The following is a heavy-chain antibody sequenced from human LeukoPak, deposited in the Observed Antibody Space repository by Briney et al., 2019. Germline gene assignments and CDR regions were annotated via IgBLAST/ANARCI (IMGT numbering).Heavy chain of an antibody. V-gene: IGHV4-39*01. D-gene: IGHD1-1*01. CDR2: IYYSGSS. CDR3: ARPVPSRLGWFDP. J-gene: IGHJ5*02. Sequence: MPSETLSLTCSVSGGSISSSSSYWGWIRQPPGKGLEWIGSIYYSGSSFDNPALKSRVTISVDTSKNQFSLKLSSVTAADTAVYYCARPVPSRLGWFDPWGQGTLVTVSS. CDR1: GGSISSSSSY.